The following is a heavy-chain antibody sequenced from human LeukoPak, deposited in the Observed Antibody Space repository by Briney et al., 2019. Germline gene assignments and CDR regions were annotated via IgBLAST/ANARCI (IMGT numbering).Heavy chain of an antibody. D-gene: IGHD5-18*01. CDR3: ARAEYVDTAMYFDY. Sequence: SETLSLTCAVSGGSISSSNWWSWVRQPPGEGLEWIGEIYHSGSTNYNPSLKSRVTISVDKSKNQFSLKLSSVTAADTAVYYCARAEYVDTAMYFDYWGQGTLVTVSS. J-gene: IGHJ4*02. CDR1: GGSISSSNW. CDR2: IYHSGST. V-gene: IGHV4-4*02.